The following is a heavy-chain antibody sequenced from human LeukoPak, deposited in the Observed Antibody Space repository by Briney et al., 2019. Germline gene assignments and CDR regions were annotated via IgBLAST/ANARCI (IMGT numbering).Heavy chain of an antibody. CDR3: ARDGSWSSLDY. CDR2: IWYDGSNK. J-gene: IGHJ4*02. V-gene: IGHV3-33*01. D-gene: IGHD6-13*01. CDR1: GFTFSSHG. Sequence: PGSSLRLSCAASGFTFSSHGMHWVRQAPGKGLERVAVIWYDGSNKYYADSVKGRFTISRDNSKNTLYLQMNSLRAEDTAVYYCARDGSWSSLDYWGQGTLVTVAS.